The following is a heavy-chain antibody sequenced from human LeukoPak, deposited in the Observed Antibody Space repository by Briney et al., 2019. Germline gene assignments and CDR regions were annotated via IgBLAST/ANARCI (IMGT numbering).Heavy chain of an antibody. V-gene: IGHV6-1*01. CDR1: GVSVSSNSVT. CDR3: ARRLTQYDCFDP. D-gene: IGHD2-2*01. CDR2: TYYRSTWYN. J-gene: IGHJ5*02. Sequence: SQTLSLTCAISGVSVSSNSVTWNWIRQSPSRGLEWLGRTYYRSTWYNDYAVSVRGRITVNPDTSKNQFSLHPNSVTSEDTAVYYCARRLTQYDCFDPWGQGILVTVSS.